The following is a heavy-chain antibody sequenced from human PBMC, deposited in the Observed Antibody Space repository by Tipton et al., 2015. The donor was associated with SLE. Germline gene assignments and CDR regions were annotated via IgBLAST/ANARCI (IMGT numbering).Heavy chain of an antibody. D-gene: IGHD6-19*01. Sequence: LRLSCAVYGGSFSGYYWSWIRQPPGKRLEWIGEINHSGSTNYNPSLKSRVTISVDTSKNQFSLKLSSVAAADTAAYYCARYAGVAAHTEYFQHWGQGTLVTVSS. J-gene: IGHJ1*01. CDR3: ARYAGVAAHTEYFQH. CDR1: GGSFSGYY. CDR2: INHSGST. V-gene: IGHV4-34*01.